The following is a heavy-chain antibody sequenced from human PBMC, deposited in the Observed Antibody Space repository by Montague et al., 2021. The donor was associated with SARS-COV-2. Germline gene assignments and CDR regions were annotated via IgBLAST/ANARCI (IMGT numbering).Heavy chain of an antibody. CDR3: ARAQNTCFIANCVNYFDV. CDR1: GGSMSGYY. Sequence: ETLSLTCEVSGGSMSGYYWTWIRQPPGKGLEWIGYVHYTGSTKYNPSLKTRVSLSLDTPKNHFSLHLSSVTAADTAIYFCARAQNTCFIANCVNYFDVWGLGALVTVSS. J-gene: IGHJ4*02. CDR2: VHYTGST. D-gene: IGHD1-1*01. V-gene: IGHV4-59*01.